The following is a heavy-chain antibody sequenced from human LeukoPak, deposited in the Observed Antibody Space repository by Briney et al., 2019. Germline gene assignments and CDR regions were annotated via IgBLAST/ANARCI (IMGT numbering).Heavy chain of an antibody. CDR3: ARSHGY. CDR1: GGPFSGYY. V-gene: IGHV4-34*01. Sequence: PSETLSLTCAVYGGPFSGYYWSWIRQPPGKGLEWIGEINHSGSTNYNPSLKSRVTISVDTSKNQFSLKLSSVTAADTAVYYCARSHGYWGQGTLVTVSS. J-gene: IGHJ4*02. CDR2: INHSGST.